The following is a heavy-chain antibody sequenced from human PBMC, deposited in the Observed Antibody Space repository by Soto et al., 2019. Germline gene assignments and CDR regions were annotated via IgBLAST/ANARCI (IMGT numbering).Heavy chain of an antibody. CDR1: GGTFSSYA. CDR2: IIPIFGTA. J-gene: IGHJ3*02. CDR3: ATSLTYYYDSSGYYPLDAFDI. D-gene: IGHD3-22*01. Sequence: QVQLVQSGAEVKKPGSSVKVSCKASGGTFSSYAISWVRQAPGQGLEWMGGIIPIFGTANYAQKFQGRVTITADESTSTAYMELSSLRSEDTAVYYCATSLTYYYDSSGYYPLDAFDIWGQGTMVTVSS. V-gene: IGHV1-69*12.